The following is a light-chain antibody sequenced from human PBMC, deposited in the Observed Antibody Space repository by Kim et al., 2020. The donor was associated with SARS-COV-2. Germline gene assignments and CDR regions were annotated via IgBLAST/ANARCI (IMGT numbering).Light chain of an antibody. CDR3: QHYHSYPWT. J-gene: IGKJ1*01. Sequence: ASVGDRVTISCRASQSVSSWLAWYQQKPGKAPKLLIYKASSLQSGVPSRFSGSESETEFTLTISSLQPEDFATYYCQHYHSYPWTFGQGTKVDIK. CDR2: KAS. V-gene: IGKV1-5*03. CDR1: QSVSSW.